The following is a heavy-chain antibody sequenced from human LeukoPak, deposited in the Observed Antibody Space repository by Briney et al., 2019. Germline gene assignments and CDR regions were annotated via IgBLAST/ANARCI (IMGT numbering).Heavy chain of an antibody. V-gene: IGHV3-48*03. CDR1: GFIFSNYE. Sequence: PGGSLRLSCAVSGFIFSNYEMNCVRQAPGKGLEWVSYISSTGGDIYYADSVKGRFTISRDNAEKSVYLQMNSLRAEDTAVYYCARDLPTGTYRAYFDNWGQGTLVTVSS. J-gene: IGHJ4*02. CDR2: ISSTGGDI. CDR3: ARDLPTGTYRAYFDN. D-gene: IGHD1-26*01.